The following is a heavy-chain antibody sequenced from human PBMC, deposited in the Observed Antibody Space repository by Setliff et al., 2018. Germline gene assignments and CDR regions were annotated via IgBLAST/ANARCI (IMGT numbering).Heavy chain of an antibody. V-gene: IGHV4-61*09. Sequence: SLTCNVSGASISSGSHYWSWIRQSAGEKPTWIGHVYSTGSTNYNPSFESRVSISVDKSNNQFSLKMTSVTAADTAMYYCVRDRYGRDSDGSGVYNWFDSWGQGILVTVSS. CDR2: VYSTGST. D-gene: IGHD3-22*01. CDR3: VRDRYGRDSDGSGVYNWFDS. CDR1: GASISSGSHY. J-gene: IGHJ5*01.